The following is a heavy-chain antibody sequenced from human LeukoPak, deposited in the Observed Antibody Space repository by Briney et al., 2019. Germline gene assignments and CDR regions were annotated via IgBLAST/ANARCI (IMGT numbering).Heavy chain of an antibody. CDR1: GFTFSSYG. D-gene: IGHD3-10*01. J-gene: IGHJ4*02. V-gene: IGHV3-30*02. Sequence: PGGSLRLSCAASGFTFSSYGMHWVRQAPGKGLEWVAFIRYEGSNKYYADSVKGQFTISRDNSKNTLYLQMNSLRAEDTAVYYCAKDYHYYGSGSYFDYWGQGTLVTVSS. CDR3: AKDYHYYGSGSYFDY. CDR2: IRYEGSNK.